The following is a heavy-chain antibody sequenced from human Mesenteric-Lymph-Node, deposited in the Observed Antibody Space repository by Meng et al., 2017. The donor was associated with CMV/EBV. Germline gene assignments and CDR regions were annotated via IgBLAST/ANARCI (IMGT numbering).Heavy chain of an antibody. CDR1: GFTFSTYN. J-gene: IGHJ4*02. CDR3: ASTPYGDYYFRY. CDR2: ISSSGSSK. D-gene: IGHD4-17*01. V-gene: IGHV3-21*01. Sequence: GESLKISCAASGFTFSTYNMNWIRQAPGKGLEWVSSISSSGSSKSYVDSVKGRFTISRDNAKNSLYLQMNSLRAEDTAVYYCASTPYGDYYFRYWGQGTLVTVSS.